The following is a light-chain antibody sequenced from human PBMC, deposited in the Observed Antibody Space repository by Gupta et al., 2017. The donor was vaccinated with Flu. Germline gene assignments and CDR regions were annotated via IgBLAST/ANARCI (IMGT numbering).Light chain of an antibody. J-gene: IGKJ1*01. V-gene: IGKV3-11*01. CDR2: DAS. CDR1: QNVGIF. CDR3: QKRSISYT. Sequence: ELVLTQSPATLSLSTGERATLSCRASQNVGIFLGWYQQKPGQPPRLLIYDASNSASGTPDRFSGGGSGKVFTLTRSRGESEDFAVYYQQKRSISYTFGQGTKVEIK.